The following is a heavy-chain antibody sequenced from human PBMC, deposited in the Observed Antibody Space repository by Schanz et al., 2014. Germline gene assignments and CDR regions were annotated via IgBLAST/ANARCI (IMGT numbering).Heavy chain of an antibody. Sequence: QVQLVQSGAEVKKPGASVKVYCKASGYTFTTYYLHWVRQAPGQGLEWMGIINPTGGSTTYAEKFLGRVTMTSDTSTSPVYMELSSLRSEDTAVYYCAVLGGFGELPLDYRGQGTLVTVSS. CDR3: AVLGGFGELPLDY. CDR2: INPTGGST. D-gene: IGHD3-10*01. CDR1: GYTFTTYY. V-gene: IGHV1-46*01. J-gene: IGHJ4*02.